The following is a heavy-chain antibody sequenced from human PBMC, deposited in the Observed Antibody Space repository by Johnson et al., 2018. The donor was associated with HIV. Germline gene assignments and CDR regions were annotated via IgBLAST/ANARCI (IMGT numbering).Heavy chain of an antibody. Sequence: QMLLVESGGGVVQPGRSLRLSCAASGLTFGSYPLHWVRQAPGRGLEWVAVISYDGSDKYYANSVKGRFSISRDQSKNTLSLLMNSLREEDTAVFYCVRDLSGSRSIAARRPFGAFDIWGQGTMVTVSS. V-gene: IGHV3-30-3*01. CDR3: VRDLSGSRSIAARRPFGAFDI. CDR2: ISYDGSDK. D-gene: IGHD6-6*01. CDR1: GLTFGSYP. J-gene: IGHJ3*02.